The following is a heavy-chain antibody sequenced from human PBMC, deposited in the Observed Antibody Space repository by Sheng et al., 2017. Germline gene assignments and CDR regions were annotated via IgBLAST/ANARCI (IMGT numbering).Heavy chain of an antibody. D-gene: IGHD4-17*01. CDR1: GFTFSRFA. CDR3: ARDPNGNYVGAFDM. J-gene: IGHJ3*02. CDR2: ITGSGRST. Sequence: EVQLVESGGGLVQPGGSLRLSCAASGFTFSRFALMWVRQAPGRKLELVSTITGSGRSTYYADSVKGRFIISRDDSSSTLYLQMNGLRAEDTAVYYCARDPNGNYVGAFDMWGQGT. V-gene: IGHV3-23*04.